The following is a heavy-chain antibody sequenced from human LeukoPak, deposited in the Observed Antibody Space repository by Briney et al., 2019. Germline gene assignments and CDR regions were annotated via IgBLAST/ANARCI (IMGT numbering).Heavy chain of an antibody. Sequence: PGGSLRLSCAASGFTFSSYWMHWVRQAPGKGLMWVSRINSDASDITYADSVRGRFTISRDNAKNTLYLQMNSLRAEDTAVYYCARALRGTVVFDLWGRGTLVTVSS. J-gene: IGHJ2*01. D-gene: IGHD1-1*01. CDR1: GFTFSSYW. CDR2: INSDASDI. CDR3: ARALRGTVVFDL. V-gene: IGHV3-74*03.